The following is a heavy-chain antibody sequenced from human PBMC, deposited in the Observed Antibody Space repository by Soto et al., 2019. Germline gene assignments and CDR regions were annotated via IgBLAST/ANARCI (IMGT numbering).Heavy chain of an antibody. D-gene: IGHD3-3*01. Sequence: GGSLRLSCAASGFTFTSYAMTWVRQAPGKGLEWVSAISGSGGSTYYADSVKGRFTISRDNSKNTLYLQMNSLRAEDTAIYYCAKLPAYTIDYMDVWGKGTTVTVSS. CDR3: AKLPAYTIDYMDV. J-gene: IGHJ6*03. CDR2: ISGSGGST. V-gene: IGHV3-23*01. CDR1: GFTFTSYA.